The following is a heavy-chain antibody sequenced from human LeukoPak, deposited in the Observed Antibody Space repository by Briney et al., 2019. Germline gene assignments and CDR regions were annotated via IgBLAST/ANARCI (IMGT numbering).Heavy chain of an antibody. J-gene: IGHJ5*02. CDR2: IIPIFGTA. CDR3: ARDCGLGATQKPLRDCP. CDR1: GGTFSSYA. V-gene: IGHV1-69*13. D-gene: IGHD1-26*01. Sequence: GASVKVSCKASGGTFSSYAISWVRQAPGQGLEWMGGIIPIFGTANYAQKFQGRVTITADESTSTAYMELSSLRSEDTAVYYCARDCGLGATQKPLRDCPWGQGTLVTVSS.